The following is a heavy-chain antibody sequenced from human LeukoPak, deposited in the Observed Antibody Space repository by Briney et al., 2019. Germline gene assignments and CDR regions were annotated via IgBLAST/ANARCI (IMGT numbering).Heavy chain of an antibody. J-gene: IGHJ4*02. D-gene: IGHD3-16*02. CDR2: IYYSGST. Sequence: PSETLSLTCTVSGGSISSSSYYWGWIRQPPGKGLEWIGSIYYSGSTYYNPSLKSRVTISVDTSKNQFSLKLSSVTAADTAVYYRARHDPPHYDYVWGSYRDYWGQGTLVTVSS. V-gene: IGHV4-39*01. CDR1: GGSISSSSYY. CDR3: ARHDPPHYDYVWGSYRDY.